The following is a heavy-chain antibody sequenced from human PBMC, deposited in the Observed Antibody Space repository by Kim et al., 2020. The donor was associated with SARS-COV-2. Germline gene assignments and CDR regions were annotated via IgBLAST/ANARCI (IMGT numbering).Heavy chain of an antibody. V-gene: IGHV1-8*01. CDR2: MNPNSGNT. D-gene: IGHD2-2*01. CDR1: GYTFTSYD. J-gene: IGHJ6*03. CDR3: ARGVVPAAMIYYYYMDV. Sequence: ASVKVSCKASGYTFTSYDINWVRQATGQGLEWMGWMNPNSGNTGYAQKFQGRVIMTRNTSISTAYMELSSLRSEDTAVYYCARGVVPAAMIYYYYMDVWGKGTTVTVSS.